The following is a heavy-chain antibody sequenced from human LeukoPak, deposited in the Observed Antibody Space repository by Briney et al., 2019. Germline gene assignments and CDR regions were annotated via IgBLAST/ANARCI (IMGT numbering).Heavy chain of an antibody. CDR2: IPYDGSIK. J-gene: IGHJ4*02. CDR3: ARGDKYIAFSPPLQGFDY. CDR1: GFTFSSYG. D-gene: IGHD3-3*02. Sequence: GGSLRLSCAASGFTFSSYGMHWVRQAPGKGLEWVAVIPYDGSIKYYVDSVKDRFTVSRDNSKNTLYLQMNSLRAEDTAVYYYARGDKYIAFSPPLQGFDYWGQGTLVTVSS. V-gene: IGHV3-30*19.